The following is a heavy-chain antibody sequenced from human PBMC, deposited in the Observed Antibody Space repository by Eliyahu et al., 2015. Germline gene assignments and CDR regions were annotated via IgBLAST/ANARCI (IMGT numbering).Heavy chain of an antibody. V-gene: IGHV3-30*01. J-gene: IGHJ4*02. CDR2: ISYDGSNK. CDR1: GXTFSSYA. CDR3: ARLRIVGYYFDY. D-gene: IGHD1-26*01. Sequence: QVQLVESGGGVVQPGRSLXLXCAASGXTFSSYAMHWVRQAPGKGLEWVAVISYDGSNKYYADSVKGRFTISRDNSKNTLYLQMNSLRAEDTAVYYCARLRIVGYYFDYWGQGTLVTVSS.